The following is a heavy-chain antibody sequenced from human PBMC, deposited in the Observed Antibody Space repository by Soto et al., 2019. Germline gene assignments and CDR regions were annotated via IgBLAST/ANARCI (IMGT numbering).Heavy chain of an antibody. CDR3: AHRATMTSFGLIIANGIWFYP. V-gene: IGHV2-5*02. CDR2: IYWDGDK. J-gene: IGHJ5*02. D-gene: IGHD3-22*01. CDR1: GFSLSTSGAA. Sequence: QINLIESGPTLVKPTQTLTLTCTFSGFSLSTSGAAVGWVRQPPGRALEWLALIYWDGDKRYNASLGNRLTITKDTSMNQVVLPFTNVDPADTATYYCAHRATMTSFGLIIANGIWFYPWGQGTRVIVSS.